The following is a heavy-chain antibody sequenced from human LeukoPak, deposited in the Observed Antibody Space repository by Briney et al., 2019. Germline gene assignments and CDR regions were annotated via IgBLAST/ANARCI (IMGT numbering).Heavy chain of an antibody. Sequence: LETLSLTCTVSGGSVGSAGYYWSWIRQPPGGGLEWIGYIYYIRNTNYNPSLKSRVTMSLDPSKNQFSLKLNSVTAADTAVYYCARTQSQSGSYRYYFGYWGQGTLVTVSS. V-gene: IGHV4-61*08. CDR1: GGSVGSAGYY. CDR3: ARTQSQSGSYRYYFGY. J-gene: IGHJ4*02. D-gene: IGHD1-26*01. CDR2: IYYIRNT.